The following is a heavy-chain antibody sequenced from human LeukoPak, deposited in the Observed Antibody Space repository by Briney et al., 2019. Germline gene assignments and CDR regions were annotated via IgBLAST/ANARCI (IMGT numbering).Heavy chain of an antibody. CDR2: SSGSGGST. D-gene: IGHD6-13*01. Sequence: GRSLRLSCAASGFTFRRYAMSWVRQAPGQGLDWVSASSGSGGSTYYAHSVKGRFTISVDTSKNTLYLKMSSLRAEDTAVYYCANAGLYSSSWNLDYWGQGTLVTVSS. CDR3: ANAGLYSSSWNLDY. V-gene: IGHV3-23*01. CDR1: GFTFRRYA. J-gene: IGHJ4*02.